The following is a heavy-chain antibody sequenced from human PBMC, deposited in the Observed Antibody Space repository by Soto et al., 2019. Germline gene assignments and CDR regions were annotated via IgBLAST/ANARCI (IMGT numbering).Heavy chain of an antibody. CDR3: ARDYRWIDYYGMDV. D-gene: IGHD2-8*02. Sequence: QVQLQESGPGLVKPSQTLSLSCNVSGGSISCAGCYWSWIRQHPGKGLEWIGNIYYSGGTNYNPSLKSRLTISVDTSKNQFSLKLSSVTAADTAVYYCARDYRWIDYYGMDVWGQGTRVTVSS. CDR1: GGSISCAGCY. CDR2: IYYSGGT. V-gene: IGHV4-31*03. J-gene: IGHJ6*02.